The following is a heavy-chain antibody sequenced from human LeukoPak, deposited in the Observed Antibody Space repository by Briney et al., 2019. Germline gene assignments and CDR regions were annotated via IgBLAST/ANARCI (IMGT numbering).Heavy chain of an antibody. Sequence: SETLSLTCAVYGGSFSGYYWSWIRQPPGKGLEWIGEINHSGSTNYNPSLKSRVTISVDTSKNQFSLKLSSVTAADTAVCYCARVMNRYWYFDLWGRGTLVTVSS. CDR3: ARVMNRYWYFDL. CDR2: INHSGST. V-gene: IGHV4-34*01. CDR1: GGSFSGYY. J-gene: IGHJ2*01.